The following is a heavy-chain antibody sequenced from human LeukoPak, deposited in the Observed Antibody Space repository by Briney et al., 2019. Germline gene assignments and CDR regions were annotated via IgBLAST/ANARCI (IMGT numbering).Heavy chain of an antibody. J-gene: IGHJ4*02. Sequence: PGGSLRLSCAASGFSFSRYTMNWVRQAPGKGLEWVSYIGSGSSAIYYADSVKGRFTISRDNAKNSLFLQMNSLRDEDAAVYYCARASRSGYDYWGQGTLVTVSS. CDR2: IGSGSSAI. CDR3: ARASRSGYDY. CDR1: GFSFSRYT. V-gene: IGHV3-48*02. D-gene: IGHD3-22*01.